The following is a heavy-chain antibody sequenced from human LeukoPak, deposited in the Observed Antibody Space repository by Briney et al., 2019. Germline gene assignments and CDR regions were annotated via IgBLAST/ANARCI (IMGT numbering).Heavy chain of an antibody. CDR1: GGSFSGYY. Sequence: SETLSLTCAVYGGSFSGYYWSWIRQPPGKGLEWIGEINHSGSTNYNPSLKSRVTISVDTSKNQFSLKLSSVTAAGTAVYYCARGPYDSSGYYYGPRKYGMDVWGQGTTVTVS. CDR3: ARGPYDSSGYYYGPRKYGMDV. J-gene: IGHJ6*02. V-gene: IGHV4-34*01. CDR2: INHSGST. D-gene: IGHD3-22*01.